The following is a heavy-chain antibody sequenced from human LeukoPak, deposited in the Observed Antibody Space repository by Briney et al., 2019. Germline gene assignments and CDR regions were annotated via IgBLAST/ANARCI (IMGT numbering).Heavy chain of an antibody. CDR1: GFTLSNNW. J-gene: IGHJ4*02. CDR3: ARVAYTSSWYYFDY. V-gene: IGHV3-23*01. D-gene: IGHD6-13*01. Sequence: PGGSLRLSCAASGFTLSNNWMHWVRQAPGKGLVWVSAISGSGGSTYYADSVKGRFTISRDNSKNTLYLQMNSLRVGDTAVYYCARVAYTSSWYYFDYWGQGALVTVSS. CDR2: ISGSGGST.